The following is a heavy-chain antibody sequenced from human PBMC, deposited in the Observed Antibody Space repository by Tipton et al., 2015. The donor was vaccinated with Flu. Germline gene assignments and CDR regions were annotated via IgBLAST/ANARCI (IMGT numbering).Heavy chain of an antibody. CDR1: GGSFSGYY. V-gene: IGHV4-34*01. CDR2: INHSGST. D-gene: IGHD3-10*01. Sequence: TLSLTCAVYGGSFSGYYWSWIRQPPGKGLEWIGEINHSGSTNYNPSLKSRVTISVDTSKNQFSLKLSSVTAADTAVYYCVGLWFGESLSPDPFWADAFDIWGQGTMVTVSS. J-gene: IGHJ3*02. CDR3: VGLWFGESLSPDPFWADAFDI.